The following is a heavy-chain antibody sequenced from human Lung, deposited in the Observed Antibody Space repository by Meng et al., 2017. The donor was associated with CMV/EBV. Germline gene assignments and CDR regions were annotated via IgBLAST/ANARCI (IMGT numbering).Heavy chain of an antibody. D-gene: IGHD5-18*01. CDR3: ARGRGYGLDYFDY. V-gene: IGHV4-61*05. CDR1: GGSISSSSYY. Sequence: LXCTVSGGSISSSSYYWGWIRQPPGKGLEWIGYVHYTGDTNYKPSLKSRLTTSVDTSKSQFSLKLSSVAAADTAVYFCARGRGYGLDYFDYLGQGXLVTVSS. CDR2: VHYTGDT. J-gene: IGHJ4*02.